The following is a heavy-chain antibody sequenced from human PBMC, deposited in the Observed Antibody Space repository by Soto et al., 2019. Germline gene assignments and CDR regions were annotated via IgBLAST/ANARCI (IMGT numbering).Heavy chain of an antibody. V-gene: IGHV4-34*01. J-gene: IGHJ4*02. D-gene: IGHD6-13*01. CDR1: GGSFSGYY. Sequence: SETLSLTCAVYGGSFSGYYWSWIRQPPGKGLEWIGEINHSGSTNYNPSLESRVTISVDTSKNQFSLKLSSVTAADTAVYYCARTGYSRKIFDYWGQGTLVTVSS. CDR3: ARTGYSRKIFDY. CDR2: INHSGST.